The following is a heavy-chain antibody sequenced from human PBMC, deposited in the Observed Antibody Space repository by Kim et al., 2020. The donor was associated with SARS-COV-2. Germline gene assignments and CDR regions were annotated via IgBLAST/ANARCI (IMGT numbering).Heavy chain of an antibody. Sequence: GGSLRLSCAASGFTFSSYAMSWVRQAPGKGLEWVSVIYSGGSSTYYADSVKGRFTISRDNSKNTLYLQMNSLRAEDTAVYYCAKAAAGLTFDYWGQGTLVTVSS. CDR3: AKAAAGLTFDY. CDR1: GFTFSSYA. V-gene: IGHV3-23*03. D-gene: IGHD6-13*01. CDR2: IYSGGSST. J-gene: IGHJ4*02.